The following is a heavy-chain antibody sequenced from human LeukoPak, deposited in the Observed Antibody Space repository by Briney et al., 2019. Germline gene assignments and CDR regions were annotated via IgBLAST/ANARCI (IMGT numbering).Heavy chain of an antibody. CDR2: ISSTSTYI. CDR1: GFTFSTHS. Sequence: GGSLRLSCAASGFTFSTHSMNWVRQAPGKGLEWVSSISSTSTYIYYADSVKGRFTISRDNAKNSLYLQMNSLRAEDTALYYCARGGATTVTTSWFDSWGQGTLVTVSS. CDR3: ARGGATTVTTSWFDS. J-gene: IGHJ5*01. D-gene: IGHD4-17*01. V-gene: IGHV3-21*01.